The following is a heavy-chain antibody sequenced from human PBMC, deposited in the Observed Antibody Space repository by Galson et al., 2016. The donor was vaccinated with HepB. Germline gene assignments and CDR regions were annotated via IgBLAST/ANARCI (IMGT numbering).Heavy chain of an antibody. V-gene: IGHV4-39*01. D-gene: IGHD5-18*01. Sequence: ETLSLTCTVSGGSISSSNCYWGWIRQPPGKGLEWIGNIYYSGSTYNNPSLKSRVTISVDTSKNQFSLKLSSVTAADTAVYYCARRYSYGTFDYWGQGTLVTVSS. CDR3: ARRYSYGTFDY. CDR2: IYYSGST. CDR1: GGSISSSNCY. J-gene: IGHJ4*02.